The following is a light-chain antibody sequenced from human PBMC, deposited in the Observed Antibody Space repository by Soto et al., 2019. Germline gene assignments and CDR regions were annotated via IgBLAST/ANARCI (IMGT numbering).Light chain of an antibody. CDR2: SNN. CDR1: SSNNGSNT. V-gene: IGLV1-44*01. CDR3: AAWDDSLNGPV. J-gene: IGLJ3*02. Sequence: QSVLTQPPSASGTPGQRVTISCSGSSSNNGSNTVNWYQQLPGTAPKLLIYSNNQRPSGVPDRFSGSKSGTSASLAISGLQCEDEADYYCAAWDDSLNGPVFGGGTKVTVL.